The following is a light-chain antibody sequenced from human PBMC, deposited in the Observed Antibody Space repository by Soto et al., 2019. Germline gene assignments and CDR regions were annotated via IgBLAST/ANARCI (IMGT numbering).Light chain of an antibody. CDR1: QSLSRYF. CDR2: GAS. CDR3: QQYDILPIT. V-gene: IGKV3-20*01. Sequence: EVVLNLSPGTVSLYPGDRASLSCRASQSLSRYFLAWYQHKPGQAPRLLISGASRRATGIPDRFSGAGSGTDFTLTISRLEPEDFALYYCQQYDILPITLGQGARLEIK. J-gene: IGKJ5*01.